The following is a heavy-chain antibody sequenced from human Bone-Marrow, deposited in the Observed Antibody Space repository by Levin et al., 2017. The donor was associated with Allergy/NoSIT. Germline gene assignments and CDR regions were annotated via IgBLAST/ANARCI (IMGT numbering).Heavy chain of an antibody. CDR2: IYYSGST. Sequence: LRLSCTVSGGSISSGDYYWSWIRQPPGTGLEWIGYIYYSGSTYYNPSLKSRVTISVDTSKNQFSLKLSSVTAADTAVYYCARWIQLWLTHAFDIWGQGTMVTVSS. D-gene: IGHD5-18*01. CDR3: ARWIQLWLTHAFDI. J-gene: IGHJ3*02. CDR1: GGSISSGDYY. V-gene: IGHV4-30-4*01.